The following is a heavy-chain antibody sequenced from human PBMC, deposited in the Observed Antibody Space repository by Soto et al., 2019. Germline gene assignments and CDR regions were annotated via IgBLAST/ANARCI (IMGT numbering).Heavy chain of an antibody. V-gene: IGHV3-11*06. D-gene: IGHD3-10*01. Sequence: QVQLVESGGGLVKPGGFLRLSCAASGFTFSDYYMSWIRQAPGKGLEWVSYISSSSSYTNYADSVKGRFTISRDNAKNSLYLQMNSLRAEDTAVYYCARNYYGSGSYSLADYWGQGTLVTVSS. CDR2: ISSSSSYT. CDR1: GFTFSDYY. J-gene: IGHJ4*02. CDR3: ARNYYGSGSYSLADY.